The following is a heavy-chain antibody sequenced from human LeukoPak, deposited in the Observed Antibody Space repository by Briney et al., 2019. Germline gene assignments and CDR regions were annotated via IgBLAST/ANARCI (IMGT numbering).Heavy chain of an antibody. Sequence: SETLSLTCSVSGHSISSDYYWGWIRQPPGQGLEWIGTIYHSGSTYYNPSLKSRVTISIDMSKNQFSLKLSSVTAADTAVYYCAKERRVATIGASDVWGQGTMVTVSA. CDR1: GHSISSDYY. J-gene: IGHJ3*01. D-gene: IGHD5-12*01. CDR2: IYHSGST. V-gene: IGHV4-38-2*02. CDR3: AKERRVATIGASDV.